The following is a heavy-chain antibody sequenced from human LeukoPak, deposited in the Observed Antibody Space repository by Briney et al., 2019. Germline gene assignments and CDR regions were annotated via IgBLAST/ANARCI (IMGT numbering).Heavy chain of an antibody. CDR3: VKDMGIAVAGFDY. CDR2: INSNGGST. J-gene: IGHJ4*02. CDR1: GFTFSSYA. Sequence: PGGSLRLSCSASGFTFSSYAMHWVRQAPGKGLEYVSAINSNGGSTYYADSVKGRFTISRDNSKNTLYLQMSSLRAEDTAVYYCVKDMGIAVAGFDYWGQGTLVTVSS. D-gene: IGHD6-19*01. V-gene: IGHV3-64D*06.